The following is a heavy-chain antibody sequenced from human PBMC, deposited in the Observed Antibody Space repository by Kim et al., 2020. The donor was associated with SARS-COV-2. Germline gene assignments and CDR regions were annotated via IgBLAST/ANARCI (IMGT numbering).Heavy chain of an antibody. D-gene: IGHD4-17*01. CDR3: ARDRGNDYGDYRFDP. CDR1: GFTFCSYG. J-gene: IGHJ5*02. Sequence: GGSLRLSCAASGFTFCSYGMHWVRQAPGKGLEWVAVISYDGSNKYYADSVKGRFTISRDNSKNTLYLQMNSLRAEDTAVYYCARDRGNDYGDYRFDPWGQGTLVTVSS. V-gene: IGHV3-33*05. CDR2: ISYDGSNK.